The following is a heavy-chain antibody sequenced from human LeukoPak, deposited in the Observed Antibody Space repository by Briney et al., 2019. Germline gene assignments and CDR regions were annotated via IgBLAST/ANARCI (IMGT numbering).Heavy chain of an antibody. J-gene: IGHJ6*03. CDR2: ISGSGGST. CDR3: GKGGRRPFYYYYMDV. CDR1: GFTFSSYA. Sequence: PGGSLRLSCAASGFTFSSYAMSWVRQAPGKGLEWVSAISGSGGSTYYADSVKGRFTISRDNSKNTLYLQMNSLRAEDTAVYYCGKGGRRPFYYYYMDVGGKGPTVTVSS. V-gene: IGHV3-23*01.